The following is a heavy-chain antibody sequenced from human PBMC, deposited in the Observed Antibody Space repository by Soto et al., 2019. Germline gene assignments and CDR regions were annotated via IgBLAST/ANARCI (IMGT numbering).Heavy chain of an antibody. D-gene: IGHD3-10*01. CDR1: GGTFSSYA. J-gene: IGHJ6*02. CDR2: IYPGDSDT. Sequence: VQLVQSGAEVKKPGSSVKVSCKASGGTFSSYAISWVRQAPGQGLEWMGIIYPGDSDTRYSPSFQGQVTISADKSISTAYLQWSSLKASDTAMYYCARPSYYYGSGSYSHYGMDVWGQGTTVTVSS. CDR3: ARPSYYYGSGSYSHYGMDV. V-gene: IGHV5-51*01.